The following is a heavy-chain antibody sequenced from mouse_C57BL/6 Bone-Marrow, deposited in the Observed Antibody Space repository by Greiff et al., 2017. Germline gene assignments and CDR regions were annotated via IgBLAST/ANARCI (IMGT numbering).Heavy chain of an antibody. CDR3: ARGVYSNYGDY. Sequence: VQLVESGGGLVKPGGSLKLSCAASGFTFSDYGMHWVRQAPEKGLEWVAYISSGSSTIYYADTVKGRFTISRDNAKNTRFLQMTSLRSEDTAMYYCARGVYSNYGDYWGQGTTLTVSS. J-gene: IGHJ2*01. D-gene: IGHD2-5*01. V-gene: IGHV5-17*01. CDR2: ISSGSSTI. CDR1: GFTFSDYG.